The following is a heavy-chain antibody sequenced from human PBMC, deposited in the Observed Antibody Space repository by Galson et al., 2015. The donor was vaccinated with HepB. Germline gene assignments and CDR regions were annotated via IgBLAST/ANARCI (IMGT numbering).Heavy chain of an antibody. Sequence: SLRLSCAASGFTFSSYAMTWVRQAPGKGLEWVSAISGSGARTSYADSVKGRFTISRDNSKNLVFLEMNSLRAEDTALYYCAKDRSLGDYSDMDVWGKGTTVTVSS. CDR1: GFTFSSYA. V-gene: IGHV3-23*01. CDR3: AKDRSLGDYSDMDV. J-gene: IGHJ6*03. CDR2: ISGSGART. D-gene: IGHD4-11*01.